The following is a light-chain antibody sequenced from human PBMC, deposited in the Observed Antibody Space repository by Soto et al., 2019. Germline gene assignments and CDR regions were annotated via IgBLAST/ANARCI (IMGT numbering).Light chain of an antibody. J-gene: IGLJ2*01. CDR1: DSNIWYNS. CDR2: END. V-gene: IGLV1-51*02. CDR3: GTWDNGLSAVV. Sequence: QSVLTQPPSVSAAPGQKITISCSGSDSNIWYNSVSWYQQLPGTAPKLLISENDERPSDLPDRFSASKSGTSATLGITGLQTEDEATYFCGTWDNGLSAVVFGGGTKLTVL.